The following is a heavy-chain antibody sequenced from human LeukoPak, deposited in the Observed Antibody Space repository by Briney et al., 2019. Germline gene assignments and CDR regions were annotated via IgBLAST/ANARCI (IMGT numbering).Heavy chain of an antibody. Sequence: GGSLRLSCAASGFTFSSYAMHWVRQAPGKGLEWVAVISYDGSNKYYADSVKGRFTISRDNSKNALYLQMNSLRVEDTAVYYCARGRPHGNDYWGQGTLVTISS. D-gene: IGHD4-23*01. J-gene: IGHJ4*02. CDR1: GFTFSSYA. V-gene: IGHV3-30-3*01. CDR3: ARGRPHGNDY. CDR2: ISYDGSNK.